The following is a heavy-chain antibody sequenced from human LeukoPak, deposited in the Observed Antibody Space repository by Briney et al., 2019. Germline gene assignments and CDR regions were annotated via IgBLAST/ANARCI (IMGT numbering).Heavy chain of an antibody. J-gene: IGHJ4*02. CDR3: ARGPDYGDRLDYFDY. V-gene: IGHV3-7*01. CDR2: VKRDGNQ. Sequence: GGSLRLSCAASGFTFTRHWMGWVRQAPGKGLEWVASVKRDGNQYSVDSVKGRFIISRDNARNSLSLQMSSLRVEDTAIYFCARGPDYGDRLDYFDYWGQGTLVTVSS. CDR1: GFTFTRHW. D-gene: IGHD4-17*01.